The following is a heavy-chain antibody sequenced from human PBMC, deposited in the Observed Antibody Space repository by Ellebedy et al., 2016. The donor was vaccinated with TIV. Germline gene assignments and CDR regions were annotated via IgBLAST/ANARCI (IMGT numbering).Heavy chain of an antibody. CDR3: ARDRGNADAFDI. Sequence: GSLRLXXTVSGGSISSYYWGWIRQPPGKGLEWIGSIYYSGSTYYNPSLKSRVTISVDTSKNQFSLKLSSVTAEDTAVYYCARDRGNADAFDIWGQGTMVTVSS. CDR2: IYYSGST. CDR1: GGSISSYY. V-gene: IGHV4-39*07. J-gene: IGHJ3*02. D-gene: IGHD1-1*01.